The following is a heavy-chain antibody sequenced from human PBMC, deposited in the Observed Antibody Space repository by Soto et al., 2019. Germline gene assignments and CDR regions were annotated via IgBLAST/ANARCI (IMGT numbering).Heavy chain of an antibody. CDR3: IGHTSYSGYDPRA. CDR1: GFTFSGSA. V-gene: IGHV3-73*01. Sequence: EVQLVESGGGLVQPGGSLKLSCAASGFTFSGSAMHWVRQASGKGLEWVGRIRSKANNYATAYAASVKGRFTISRDXXNNTAYLQMNSLKTEDTAVYFCIGHTSYSGYDPRARGQGTLVTVSS. J-gene: IGHJ4*02. D-gene: IGHD5-12*01. CDR2: IRSKANNYAT.